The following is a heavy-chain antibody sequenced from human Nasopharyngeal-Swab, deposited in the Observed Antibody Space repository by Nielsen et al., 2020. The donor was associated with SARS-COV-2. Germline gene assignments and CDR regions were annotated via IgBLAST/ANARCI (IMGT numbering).Heavy chain of an antibody. V-gene: IGHV4-39*01. Sequence: SETLSLTCAVYGGSFSGYYWGWIRQPPGKGLEWIGSIYYSGSTYYNPSLKSRVTISVDTSKNQFSLKLSSVTAADTAVYYCARRRGFDYGSGSYYYYYYYMDVWGKGTTVTVSS. D-gene: IGHD3-10*01. CDR2: IYYSGST. J-gene: IGHJ6*03. CDR3: ARRRGFDYGSGSYYYYYYYMDV. CDR1: GGSFSGYY.